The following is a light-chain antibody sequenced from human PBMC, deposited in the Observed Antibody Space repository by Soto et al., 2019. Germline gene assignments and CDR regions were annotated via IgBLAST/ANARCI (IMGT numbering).Light chain of an antibody. J-gene: IGKJ1*01. CDR1: QGISSA. Sequence: AIQLTQSPSSLSASVGDRVTITCLASQGISSALAWYQQKPGKAPKLLIYDASSLESGVPSRFSGSGSGTDLTLTISSLQPEDFATYCCQQFNSYPTWTFGQGTKVEIK. V-gene: IGKV1-13*02. CDR3: QQFNSYPTWT. CDR2: DAS.